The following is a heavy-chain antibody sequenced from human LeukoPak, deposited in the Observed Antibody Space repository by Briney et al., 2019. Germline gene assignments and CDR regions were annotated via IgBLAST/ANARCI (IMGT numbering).Heavy chain of an antibody. CDR1: GYTFTNYG. CDR3: ARGIRQPGVDY. Sequence: GASVKVSCKASGYTFTNYGISWVRQAPGHGLEWMGWISACNGNTNYAQKLQGRVTMTTDTSTSTAYMELSSLRSEDTAVYYCARGIRQPGVDYWGQGTLVTVSS. D-gene: IGHD3-3*02. J-gene: IGHJ4*02. CDR2: ISACNGNT. V-gene: IGHV1-18*01.